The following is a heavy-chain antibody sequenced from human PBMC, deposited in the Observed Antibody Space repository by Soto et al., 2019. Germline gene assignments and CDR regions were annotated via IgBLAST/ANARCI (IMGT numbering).Heavy chain of an antibody. J-gene: IGHJ5*02. V-gene: IGHV3-11*01. CDR1: GFTFSDYY. CDR2: ISSSGSTI. D-gene: IGHD3-10*01. CDR3: LIDWSYYYGSGTPGNWFDP. Sequence: GGSLRLSCAASGFTFSDYYMSWIRQAPGKGLKWVSYISSSGSTIYYADSVKGRFTISRDNAKNSLYLQMNSLRAEDTAVYFCLIDWSYYYGSGTPGNWFDPWGQGTLVTVSS.